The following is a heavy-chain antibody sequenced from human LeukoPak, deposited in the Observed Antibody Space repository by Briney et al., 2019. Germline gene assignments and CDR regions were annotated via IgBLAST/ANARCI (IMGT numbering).Heavy chain of an antibody. CDR3: ARVGYYDRCFDY. CDR2: IYYSGST. Sequence: PSETLSLTCTVSGGSISSSDYYWGWIRQPPGKGLEWIGYIYYSGSTYYNPSLKSRVTISVDTSKNQFSLKLSSVTAADTAVYYCARVGYYDRCFDYWGQGTLVTVSS. J-gene: IGHJ4*02. D-gene: IGHD3-22*01. V-gene: IGHV4-30-4*08. CDR1: GGSISSSDYY.